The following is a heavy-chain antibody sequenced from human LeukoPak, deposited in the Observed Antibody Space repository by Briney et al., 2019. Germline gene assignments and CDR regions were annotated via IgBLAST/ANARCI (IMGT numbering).Heavy chain of an antibody. V-gene: IGHV1-2*02. CDR2: INPNSGGT. Sequence: ASVKVSCKASGYTFTGYYMHWVRQAPGQGLEWMGWINPNSGGTNYAQKFQGRVTMTRDTSISTAYMELSRLRSDDTAVYYCARWYSSSSGNWIDPWGQGTLVTVSS. J-gene: IGHJ5*02. D-gene: IGHD6-6*01. CDR3: ARWYSSSSGNWIDP. CDR1: GYTFTGYY.